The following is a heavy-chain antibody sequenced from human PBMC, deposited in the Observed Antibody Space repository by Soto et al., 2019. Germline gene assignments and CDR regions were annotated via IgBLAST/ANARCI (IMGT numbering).Heavy chain of an antibody. Sequence: EVQLVETGGGLIQPGGSLRLSCAASGFTVSSNYMSWVRQAPGKGLEWVSIIYSGGSTYYVDSVKGRFTISRDNSKSTLYLQMNSLRAEDTAVYYCAREEYSSGLDYWGQGTLVTVSS. J-gene: IGHJ4*02. V-gene: IGHV3-53*02. D-gene: IGHD6-19*01. CDR2: IYSGGST. CDR1: GFTVSSNY. CDR3: AREEYSSGLDY.